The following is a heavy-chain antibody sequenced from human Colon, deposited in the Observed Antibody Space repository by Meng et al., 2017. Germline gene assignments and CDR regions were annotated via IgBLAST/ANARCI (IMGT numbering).Heavy chain of an antibody. J-gene: IGHJ4*02. CDR1: GFTFSRYW. Sequence: GESLKISCAASGFTFSRYWMSWVRQAPGKGLEWVASIKEDGSEKYYVDSVKGRFTISRDNAKNSLYLQMNSLRAEDTAVYYCASWQHAGIVVSGTNYFDYWGQGTLVTVPS. CDR2: IKEDGSEK. V-gene: IGHV3-7*01. D-gene: IGHD6-19*01. CDR3: ASWQHAGIVVSGTNYFDY.